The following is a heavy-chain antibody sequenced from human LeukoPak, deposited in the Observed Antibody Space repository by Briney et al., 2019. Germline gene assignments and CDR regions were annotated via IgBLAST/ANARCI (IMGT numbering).Heavy chain of an antibody. CDR3: AKAASYFGSGRAPFDY. J-gene: IGHJ4*02. CDR1: GFTFSNSA. Sequence: GGSLRLFCAASGFTFSNSAMTWVRQAPGKGLEGVSVIGVGGGAYYADSVKGRFTISRDISKTTLYLQMDSLRAEDTAVYYCAKAASYFGSGRAPFDYWGQGTLVTVSS. D-gene: IGHD3-10*01. CDR2: IGVGGGA. V-gene: IGHV3-23*01.